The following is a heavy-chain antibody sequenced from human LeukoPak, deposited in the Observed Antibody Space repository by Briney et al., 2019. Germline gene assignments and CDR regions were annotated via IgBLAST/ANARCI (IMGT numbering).Heavy chain of an antibody. CDR3: AREVEYYDSSGYRPHAFDI. CDR2: ISYSGGT. CDR1: DGSIINNNHY. J-gene: IGHJ3*02. Sequence: PSETLSLTCTVSDGSIINNNHYWGWTRQPPGKGLEWIGSISYSGGTAYNPSLRSRATISVDTSKNQFSLKVNSVTAADTAVYYCAREVEYYDSSGYRPHAFDIWGQGTLVTVSS. D-gene: IGHD3-22*01. V-gene: IGHV4-39*02.